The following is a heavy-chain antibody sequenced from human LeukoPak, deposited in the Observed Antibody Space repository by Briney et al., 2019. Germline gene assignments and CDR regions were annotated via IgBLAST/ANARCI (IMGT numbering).Heavy chain of an antibody. CDR1: GYIFTSYW. Sequence: GESLKISCQGSGYIFTSYWIAWVRQMPGKGLEWMGIIYPGDSDTRYSPSFQGQVTISADKSISTAYLQWSSLKAADTAMYYCAKVGTVGGTFYAAFHVWGQGTVVTVSS. D-gene: IGHD6-19*01. CDR2: IYPGDSDT. CDR3: AKVGTVGGTFYAAFHV. V-gene: IGHV5-51*01. J-gene: IGHJ3*01.